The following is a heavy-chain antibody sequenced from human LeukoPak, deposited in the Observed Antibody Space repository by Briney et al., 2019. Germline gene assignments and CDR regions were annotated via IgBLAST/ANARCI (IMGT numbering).Heavy chain of an antibody. J-gene: IGHJ4*02. CDR1: GFTVSSNY. CDR3: ARDSAFLEWSYFDY. CDR2: IYSGGST. D-gene: IGHD3-3*02. Sequence: RSGGSLRLSCAASGFTVSSNYMSWVRQAPGKGLEWVSVIYSGGSTYYADSVKGRFTISRDNSKNTLYLQMNSLRAEDTAVYYCARDSAFLEWSYFDYWGQGTLVTVSS. V-gene: IGHV3-66*02.